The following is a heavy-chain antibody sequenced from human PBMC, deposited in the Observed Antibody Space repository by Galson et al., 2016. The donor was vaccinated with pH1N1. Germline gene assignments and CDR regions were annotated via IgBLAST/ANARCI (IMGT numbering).Heavy chain of an antibody. CDR2: LRYDATSK. J-gene: IGHJ4*02. CDR1: GFTFSNYG. D-gene: IGHD2-8*02. Sequence: SLRLSCAASGFTFSNYGMHWVRQAPDKGLEWVAFLRYDATSKIYADSVKGRFTISRDNPKNTLYLQMNSLRPEDTAVYDCVKVDCSGGVCLNHYLHKWGQGTLVTVSS. CDR3: VKVDCSGGVCLNHYLHK. V-gene: IGHV3-30*02.